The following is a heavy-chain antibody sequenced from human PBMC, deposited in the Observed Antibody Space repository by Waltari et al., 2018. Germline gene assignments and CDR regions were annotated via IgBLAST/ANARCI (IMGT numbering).Heavy chain of an antibody. CDR2: ISWNIAAQ. V-gene: IGHV3-9*01. J-gene: IGHJ3*02. Sequence: EVQLVESGGGLVQPGRSLRLSCAASGFTFDDYAMHWVRQAPGKGLEWVSGISWNIAAQGYAGSVKGRFTISRDNAKNSLYLQMNSLRAEDTALYYCARKSIFNAFDMWGQGTMVTVSS. CDR3: ARKSIFNAFDM. D-gene: IGHD3-9*01. CDR1: GFTFDDYA.